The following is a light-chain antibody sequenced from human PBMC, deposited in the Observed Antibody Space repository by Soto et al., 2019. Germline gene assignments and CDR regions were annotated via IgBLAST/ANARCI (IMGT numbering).Light chain of an antibody. V-gene: IGLV1-40*01. CDR1: SSNIGAGYD. CDR3: QSYDNSLRGSV. Sequence: QAVVTQPPSVSGAPGQRVTISCTGSSSNIGAGYDVHWYQQLPGTAPKLLIYDNSNRPSGVPDRFSGSKSGTSASLAITGLQAEDEADYYCQSYDNSLRGSVFGGGTKLTVL. J-gene: IGLJ3*02. CDR2: DNS.